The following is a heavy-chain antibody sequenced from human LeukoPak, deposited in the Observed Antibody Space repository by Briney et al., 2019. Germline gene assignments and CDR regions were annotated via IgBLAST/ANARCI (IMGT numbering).Heavy chain of an antibody. CDR3: ARPVLAAARSDAFDI. Sequence: GGSLRLSCAASGFTLRNYAMSWVRQAPGKGLEWVSDIGGRGLSTFYADSVKGRFTISRDNSKSTLYLQMHSLRAEDTAIYYCARPVLAAARSDAFDIWGQGTVVTVSS. CDR2: IGGRGLST. D-gene: IGHD2-15*01. V-gene: IGHV3-23*01. CDR1: GFTLRNYA. J-gene: IGHJ3*02.